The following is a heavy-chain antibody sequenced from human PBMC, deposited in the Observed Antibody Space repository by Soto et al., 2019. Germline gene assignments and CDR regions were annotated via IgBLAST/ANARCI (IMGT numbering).Heavy chain of an antibody. D-gene: IGHD3-10*01. CDR1: GGSISSSSYF. V-gene: IGHV4-39*02. J-gene: IGHJ4*02. CDR3: AKDRITMVRGTLD. Sequence: PSETLSLTCTVSGGSISSSSYFWDWIRQPPGKGLEWIGSIHYTGSTYYNPSLQSRVTISVDTSKNQFSLKLTSVTAADPAVYYCAKDRITMVRGTLDWGQGTLVTVYS. CDR2: IHYTGST.